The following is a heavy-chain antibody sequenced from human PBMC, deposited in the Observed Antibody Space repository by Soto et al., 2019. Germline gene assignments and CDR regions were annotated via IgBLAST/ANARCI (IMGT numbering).Heavy chain of an antibody. V-gene: IGHV4-59*12. CDR1: GGSISSYY. CDR2: IYYSGST. CDR3: GRVYHPMATGID. Sequence: SETLSLTCTVSGGSISSYYWSWIRQPPGKGLEWIGYIYYSGSTNYNPSLKSRVTISVDTSKNQFSLKLSSVTAADTAVYYCGRVYHPMATGIDWGQGTLVTVSS. J-gene: IGHJ4*02. D-gene: IGHD3-10*01.